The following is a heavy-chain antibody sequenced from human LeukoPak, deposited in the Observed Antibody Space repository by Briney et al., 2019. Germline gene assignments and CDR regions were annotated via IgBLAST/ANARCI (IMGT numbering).Heavy chain of an antibody. CDR2: ISYDGSNK. CDR1: GFTFSSYA. J-gene: IGHJ3*02. V-gene: IGHV3-30-3*01. D-gene: IGHD5-24*01. CDR3: AKDLRWPDDAFDI. Sequence: HPGGSLRLSCAASGFTFSSYAMHWVRQAPGKGLEWVAVISYDGSNKYYADSVKGRLTISRDNSKNTLYLQMNSLRAEDTAVYYCAKDLRWPDDAFDIWGQGTMVTVSS.